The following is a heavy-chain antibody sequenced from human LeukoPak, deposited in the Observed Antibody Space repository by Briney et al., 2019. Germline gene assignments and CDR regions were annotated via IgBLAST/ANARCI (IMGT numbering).Heavy chain of an antibody. Sequence: GGSLRLSCAASGFTFSSYSLSWVRQAPGKGLEWVSAISGSGGSTYYADSVKGRFTISRDNAKNTLYLQMNSLRAEDTAVYYCARGGGYSYGSFDYWGQGTLVTVSS. J-gene: IGHJ4*02. CDR2: ISGSGGST. V-gene: IGHV3-23*01. CDR3: ARGGGYSYGSFDY. D-gene: IGHD5-18*01. CDR1: GFTFSSYS.